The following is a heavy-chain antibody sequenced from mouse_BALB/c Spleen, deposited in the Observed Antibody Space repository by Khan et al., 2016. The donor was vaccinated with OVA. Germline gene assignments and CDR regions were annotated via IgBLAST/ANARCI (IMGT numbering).Heavy chain of an antibody. CDR1: GYTFTSYW. D-gene: IGHD1-1*01. V-gene: IGHV1S41*01. J-gene: IGHJ4*01. Sequence: DLVKPGASVKLSCKAAGYTFTSYWINWIKQRPGQGLEWIGHIGPGSGSSYYNEMFKGKATLTVDTSSRTVYIQLSSLSSEDSAVYFCASSNYYGSGLYAMDYWGQGASVTVSS. CDR2: IGPGSGSS. CDR3: ASSNYYGSGLYAMDY.